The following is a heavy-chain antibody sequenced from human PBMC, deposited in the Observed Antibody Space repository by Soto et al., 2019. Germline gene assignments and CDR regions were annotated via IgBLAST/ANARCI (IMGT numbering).Heavy chain of an antibody. V-gene: IGHV1-18*01. CDR2: VSGFNGNT. CDR3: ARETEDY. Sequence: QVQLVQSGPEVKRPGAAVKVSCEASGYTFTNYGVTWVRQAPGQGLEWKGWVSGFNGNTNYAQKFRGRVTMTRDTSTRTAYMELRSLRSDDTAMYYCARETEDYWGQGTLVTVSS. J-gene: IGHJ4*02. CDR1: GYTFTNYG.